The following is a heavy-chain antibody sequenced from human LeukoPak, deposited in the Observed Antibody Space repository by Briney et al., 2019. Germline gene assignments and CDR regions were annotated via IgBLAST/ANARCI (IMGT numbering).Heavy chain of an antibody. Sequence: SETLSLTCTVSSGSISSYYWSWIRQPPGKGLEWVGYIYYSGSTNYNPSLKSRVTISVDASKNQFSLKLSSVTAADTAVYYCARGKTYYDISKDAFDIWGQGTMVTVSS. V-gene: IGHV4-59*01. CDR3: ARGKTYYDISKDAFDI. J-gene: IGHJ3*02. D-gene: IGHD3-22*01. CDR2: IYYSGST. CDR1: SGSISSYY.